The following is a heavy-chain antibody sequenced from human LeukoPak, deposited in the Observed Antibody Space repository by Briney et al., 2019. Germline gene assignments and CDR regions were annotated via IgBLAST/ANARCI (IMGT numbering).Heavy chain of an antibody. Sequence: SVTVSYTASGGTFNSYAISWVRQAPGQGLEWMGGIIPIFGTANYAQKFQGRVTITADKSTSTAYMELSSLRSEDTAVYYFARTFPDHGYSGSHSDYWGQGTLVTVSS. J-gene: IGHJ4*02. CDR2: IIPIFGTA. CDR1: GGTFNSYA. V-gene: IGHV1-69*06. CDR3: ARTFPDHGYSGSHSDY. D-gene: IGHD5-12*01.